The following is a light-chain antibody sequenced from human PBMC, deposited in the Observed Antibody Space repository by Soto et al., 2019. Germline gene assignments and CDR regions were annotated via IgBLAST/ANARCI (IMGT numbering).Light chain of an antibody. J-gene: IGKJ5*01. CDR1: KRVSTY. CDR2: DAS. Sequence: EIVLTQSPATLSLSPGERATLSCRASKRVSTYLAWYQQKPGQAPRLFIYDASNRATGIPGRFSGSGSGTDFTLTISSLEPEDFGLYYCQQRSDWFTFGQGTRLEIK. CDR3: QQRSDWFT. V-gene: IGKV3-11*01.